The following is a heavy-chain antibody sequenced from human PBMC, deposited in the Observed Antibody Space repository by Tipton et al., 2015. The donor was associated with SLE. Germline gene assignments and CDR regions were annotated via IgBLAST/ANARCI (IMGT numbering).Heavy chain of an antibody. CDR1: GGSISSGGYS. D-gene: IGHD3-10*01. J-gene: IGHJ3*02. CDR3: ARELAVRGVDAFGI. CDR2: IYHSGST. Sequence: TLSLTCAVSGGSISSGGYSWSWIRQPPGKGLEWIGYIYHSGSTYYNPSLKSRVTISVDTSKNQFSLKLSSVTAADTAVYYCARELAVRGVDAFGIWGQGTMVTVSS. V-gene: IGHV4-30-2*01.